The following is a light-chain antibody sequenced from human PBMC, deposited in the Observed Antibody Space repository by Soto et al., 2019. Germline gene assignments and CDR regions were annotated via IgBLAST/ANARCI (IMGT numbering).Light chain of an antibody. V-gene: IGLV1-51*01. CDR2: DDD. CDR1: SSNIGGNS. Sequence: QSVLTQPASVSGSPGQSITISCTGSSSNIGGNSVSWYQQLPGTAPKLLIYDDDKRPSGIPDRFSGSKSGTSATLGITGFRTGDEADYYCGSWDSSLSAYVFGTGTKLTVL. J-gene: IGLJ1*01. CDR3: GSWDSSLSAYV.